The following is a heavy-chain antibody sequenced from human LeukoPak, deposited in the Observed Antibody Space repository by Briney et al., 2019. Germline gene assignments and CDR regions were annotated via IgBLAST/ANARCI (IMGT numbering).Heavy chain of an antibody. CDR3: ARDMRGLGWFDP. V-gene: IGHV3-48*03. J-gene: IGHJ5*02. D-gene: IGHD3-16*01. Sequence: GGSLRLSCAASGFTFSNHEMNWVRQAPGKGLEWVSYISSSGSTLYYADSVKGRFTISRDNAKNSLYLQMNSLRAEDTAVYYCARDMRGLGWFDPWGQGTRVTVSS. CDR1: GFTFSNHE. CDR2: ISSSGSTL.